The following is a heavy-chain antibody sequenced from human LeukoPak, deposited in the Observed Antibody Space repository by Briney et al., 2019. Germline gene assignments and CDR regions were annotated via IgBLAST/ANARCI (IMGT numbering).Heavy chain of an antibody. CDR1: GGSISSSSYY. D-gene: IGHD3-16*01. V-gene: IGHV4-39*01. J-gene: IGHJ3*02. CDR2: IYYSGST. Sequence: SETLSLTCTVSGGSISSSSYYWGWIRQPPGKGLEWIGSIYYSGSTYYNPSLKSRVTISVDTSKNQFSLKLSSVTAADTAVYYCARHPTFMINAAIDLNAFDIWGQGTMVTVSS. CDR3: ARHPTFMINAAIDLNAFDI.